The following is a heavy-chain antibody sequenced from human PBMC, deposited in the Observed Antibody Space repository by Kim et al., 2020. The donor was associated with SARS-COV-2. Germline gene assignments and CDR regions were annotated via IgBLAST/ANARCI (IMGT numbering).Heavy chain of an antibody. V-gene: IGHV3-74*01. D-gene: IGHD1-26*01. CDR1: GFTFSSYS. Sequence: GGSLRLSCAASGFTFSSYSMYWVRQAPGKGLVWVSRINNDGSNTVYADFVKGQFTISRDNAKNTLYLQMNNLRVEDTAVYYCARGGTGAFDIWGQGTMVTVSS. CDR3: ARGGTGAFDI. CDR2: INNDGSNT. J-gene: IGHJ3*02.